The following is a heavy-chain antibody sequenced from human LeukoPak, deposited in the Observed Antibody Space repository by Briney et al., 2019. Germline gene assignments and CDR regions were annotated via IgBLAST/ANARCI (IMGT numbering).Heavy chain of an antibody. V-gene: IGHV3-43*02. CDR3: AKESGKFDY. Sequence: AGGSLRLSCVVSGINFADYAMHWVRQPPGKGLEWVSLISADGGSTFSADSVKGRFSISRDNSKNSLYLQMNSLRSEDTAMYYCAKESGKFDYWSQGTLVAVSS. J-gene: IGHJ4*02. CDR2: ISADGGST. CDR1: GINFADYA.